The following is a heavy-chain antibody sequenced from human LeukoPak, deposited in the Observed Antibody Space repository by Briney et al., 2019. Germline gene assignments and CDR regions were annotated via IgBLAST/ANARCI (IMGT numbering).Heavy chain of an antibody. CDR2: IPYDGSKK. V-gene: IGHV3-30*02. J-gene: IGHJ4*02. CDR1: GFTSSANG. CDR3: AKDYDILTGVDY. D-gene: IGHD3-9*01. Sequence: GGPLSLSCAAPGFTSSANGMPWVRQAPGKGLKWVALIPYDGSKKYYADSVKGRFTISRDNSKNTLYLQMNSLSAEDTAVYYCAKDYDILTGVDYWGQGTLVTVSS.